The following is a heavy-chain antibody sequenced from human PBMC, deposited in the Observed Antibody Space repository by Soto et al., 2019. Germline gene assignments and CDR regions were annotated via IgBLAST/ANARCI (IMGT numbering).Heavy chain of an antibody. J-gene: IGHJ5*02. CDR1: GFTFSSYW. D-gene: IGHD2-15*01. Sequence: EVQLVESGGGLVQPGGSLRLSCAASGFTFSSYWMSWVRQAPGKGLEWVANIKQDGSEKYYVDSVKGRFTISRDNATNSLYLQMNSLRAEDTAVYYCAREERLVVVASMQLYNWFDPWGQGTLVTVSS. CDR3: AREERLVVVASMQLYNWFDP. V-gene: IGHV3-7*01. CDR2: IKQDGSEK.